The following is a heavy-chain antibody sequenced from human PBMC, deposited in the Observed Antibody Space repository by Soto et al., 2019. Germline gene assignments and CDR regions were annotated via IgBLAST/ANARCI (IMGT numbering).Heavy chain of an antibody. CDR3: ARDGRERADFWSGYYGTYYYYGMDV. CDR1: GYTFTSYA. V-gene: IGHV1-3*01. Sequence: GASVKVSCKASGYTFTSYAMHWVRQAPGQRLEWMGWINAGNGNTKYSQKFQGRATITRDTSASTAYMELSSLRSEDTAVYYCARDGRERADFWSGYYGTYYYYGMDVWGQGTTVTVSS. J-gene: IGHJ6*02. D-gene: IGHD3-3*01. CDR2: INAGNGNT.